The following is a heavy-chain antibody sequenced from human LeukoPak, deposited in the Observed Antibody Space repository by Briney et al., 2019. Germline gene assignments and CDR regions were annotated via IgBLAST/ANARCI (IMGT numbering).Heavy chain of an antibody. Sequence: SETLSLTCTVSGGSISTSGYYWGWIRQPPGKGLEWIGSLYFIGISYYNPSLKSRVTISVDTSKNQFSLKLSSVTAADTAVYYCARDNDFDYWGQGTLVTVSS. J-gene: IGHJ4*02. CDR3: ARDNDFDY. CDR1: GGSISTSGYY. CDR2: LYFIGIS. V-gene: IGHV4-39*07.